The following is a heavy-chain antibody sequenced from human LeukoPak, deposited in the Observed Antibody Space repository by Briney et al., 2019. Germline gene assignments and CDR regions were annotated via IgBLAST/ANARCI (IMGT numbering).Heavy chain of an antibody. J-gene: IGHJ4*02. Sequence: ASVKVSCKASGYTFTSYAMHWVRQAPGQRLEWMGWINAGDGNTKYSQKFQGRVTITRDISVSTVYMELSSLRSEDTAVYYCARDGDLRFWAPTDCWGQGTLVTVSS. CDR3: ARDGDLRFWAPTDC. D-gene: IGHD3-3*01. CDR2: INAGDGNT. V-gene: IGHV1-3*01. CDR1: GYTFTSYA.